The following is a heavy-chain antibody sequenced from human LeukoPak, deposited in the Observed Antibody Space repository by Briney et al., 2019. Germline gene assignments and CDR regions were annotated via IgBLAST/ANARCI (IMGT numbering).Heavy chain of an antibody. V-gene: IGHV3-33*01. J-gene: IGHJ6*04. CDR2: IWYDGSNK. D-gene: IGHD2-2*01. Sequence: GGSLRLSCAASGFTFSSYCMHWVRQAPGKGLGWVAVIWYDGSNKYYADSVKGRFTISRDNSKNTLYLQMNSLRAEDTAGYYCARHIVVVPAATSGMDVWGKGTTVTVSS. CDR1: GFTFSSYC. CDR3: ARHIVVVPAATSGMDV.